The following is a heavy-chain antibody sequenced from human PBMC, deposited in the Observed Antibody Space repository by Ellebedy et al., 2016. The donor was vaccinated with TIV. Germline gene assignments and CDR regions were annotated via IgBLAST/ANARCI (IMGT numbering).Heavy chain of an antibody. Sequence: GGSLRLXXAASGFTFSDYTMNWVRQAPGKGLEWVTHISGSSRAIFYADSVRGRFTVSRDNAKNSLFLQMDGLRDEDTALYFCARESLDIWGTFRYLFDYWGQGILVTVSS. CDR1: GFTFSDYT. V-gene: IGHV3-48*02. CDR3: ARESLDIWGTFRYLFDY. D-gene: IGHD3-16*02. J-gene: IGHJ4*02. CDR2: ISGSSRAI.